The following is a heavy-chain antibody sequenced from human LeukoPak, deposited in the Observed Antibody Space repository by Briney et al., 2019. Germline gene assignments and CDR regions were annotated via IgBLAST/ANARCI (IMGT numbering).Heavy chain of an antibody. CDR3: ARGQYSSSWYYFDY. J-gene: IGHJ4*02. D-gene: IGHD6-13*01. CDR1: GGSISSYY. V-gene: IGHV4-59*01. CDR2: IYYSGST. Sequence: SETLSLTCTVSGGSISSYYWSWIRQPPGKGLEWIGYIYYSGSTNYNPSLKSRVTISVDTSKNQFSLKLSSVTAADTAVYYCARGQYSSSWYYFDYWGQGTLVTVSS.